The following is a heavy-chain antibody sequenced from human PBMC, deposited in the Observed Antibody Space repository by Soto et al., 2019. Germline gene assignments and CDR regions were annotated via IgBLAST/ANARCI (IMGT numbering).Heavy chain of an antibody. CDR2: IYYSGST. D-gene: IGHD6-19*01. CDR3: ARGNSSGWYLEFRNWFDP. Sequence: KPSETLSLTCTVSGGSISSYYWSWIRQPPGKGLEWIGYIYYSGSTNYNPSLKSRVTISVDTSKNQFSLKLSSVTAADTAVYYCARGNSSGWYLEFRNWFDPWGQGTLVTVSS. V-gene: IGHV4-59*01. CDR1: GGSISSYY. J-gene: IGHJ5*02.